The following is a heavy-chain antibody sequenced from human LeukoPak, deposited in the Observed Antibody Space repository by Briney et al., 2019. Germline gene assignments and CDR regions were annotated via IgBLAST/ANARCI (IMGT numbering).Heavy chain of an antibody. V-gene: IGHV4-34*01. D-gene: IGHD6-13*01. CDR3: AKGSSVWYFRWFDP. J-gene: IGHJ5*02. Sequence: SETLSLTCVVYGGSFSGYYWSWIRQPPGKGLELIGEINHSGSTNYNSSLKSRVTILVDTFKNWFSLKLSSVAAADPAVYYCAKGSSVWYFRWFDPWGQGTLVTVSS. CDR1: GGSFSGYY. CDR2: INHSGST.